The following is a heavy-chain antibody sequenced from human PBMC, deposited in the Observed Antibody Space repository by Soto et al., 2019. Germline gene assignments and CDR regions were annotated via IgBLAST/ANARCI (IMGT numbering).Heavy chain of an antibody. CDR3: ARDSYVAAAGTGAFDI. Sequence: SPTLSLTCAISGDSVSSNSAAWTWIRQSPSRGLEWLGRTYYRSKWYNDYAVSVKSRITINPDTSKNQFSLQLNSVTPEDTAVYYCARDSYVAAAGTGAFDIWGQGTMVTVSS. V-gene: IGHV6-1*01. D-gene: IGHD6-13*01. CDR1: GDSVSSNSAA. CDR2: TYYRSKWYN. J-gene: IGHJ3*02.